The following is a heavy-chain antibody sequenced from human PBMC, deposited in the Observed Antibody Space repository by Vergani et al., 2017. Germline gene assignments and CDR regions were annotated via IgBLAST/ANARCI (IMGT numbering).Heavy chain of an antibody. V-gene: IGHV1-46*03. CDR2: INPSGGST. J-gene: IGHJ4*02. CDR3: ARENYGGNSFSIADFDY. Sequence: QVQLVQSGAEVKKPGASVKVSCKASGYTFTSYYMHWVRQAPGQGLEWMGIINPSGGSTGYAQKFQGRVTMTRDTSTSTVYMELSSLRSEDTAVYYCARENYGGNSFSIADFDYWGQGTLVTVSS. CDR1: GYTFTSYY. D-gene: IGHD4-23*01.